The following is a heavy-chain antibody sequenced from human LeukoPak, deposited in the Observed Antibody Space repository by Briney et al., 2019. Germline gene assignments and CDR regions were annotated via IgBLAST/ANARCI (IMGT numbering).Heavy chain of an antibody. V-gene: IGHV3-30*02. CDR1: GFTFSSYG. J-gene: IGHJ4*02. Sequence: GGSLRLSCAASGFTFSSYGMNWVRQAPGKGLEWMAFIRYDGSKKYYADSVKGRFTISRDNSKSTLYLQMNSLRAEDTAVYYCARDGGSLLYRSTVATNAHFDYWGQGTLVTVSS. CDR2: IRYDGSKK. D-gene: IGHD1-26*01. CDR3: ARDGGSLLYRSTVATNAHFDY.